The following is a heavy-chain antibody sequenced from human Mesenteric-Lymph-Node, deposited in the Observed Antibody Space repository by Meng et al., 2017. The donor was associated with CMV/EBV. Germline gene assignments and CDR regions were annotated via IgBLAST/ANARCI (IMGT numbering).Heavy chain of an antibody. CDR2: IYYSGST. J-gene: IGHJ4*02. Sequence: GSVSSGSYYWSWIRQPPGKGLEWIGYIYYSGSTNYSPSLKSRATISLDTSKNQFSLRLTSVTAADTAVYYCARADGYDILTGYYPLDYWGQGTLVTVS. CDR3: ARADGYDILTGYYPLDY. CDR1: GSVSSGSYY. V-gene: IGHV4-61*01. D-gene: IGHD3-9*01.